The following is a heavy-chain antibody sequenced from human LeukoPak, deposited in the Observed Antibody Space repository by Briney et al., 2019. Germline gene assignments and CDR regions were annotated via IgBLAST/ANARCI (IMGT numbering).Heavy chain of an antibody. V-gene: IGHV4-59*01. J-gene: IGHJ4*02. CDR1: GGSISSYY. D-gene: IGHD4-17*01. Sequence: ASEALSLTCTVSGGSISSYYWSWIRQPPGKGLEWIGYIYYSGSTNYNPSLKSRVTISVDTSKNQFSLKLSSVTAADTAVYYCARRGYGDYAFYWGQGTLVTVSS. CDR3: ARRGYGDYAFY. CDR2: IYYSGST.